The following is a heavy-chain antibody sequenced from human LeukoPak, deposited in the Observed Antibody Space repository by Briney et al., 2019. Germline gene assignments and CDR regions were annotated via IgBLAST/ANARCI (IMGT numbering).Heavy chain of an antibody. CDR1: GGTFSSYT. CDR3: ARACLDGYNFDY. V-gene: IGHV1-69*02. CDR2: IIPILGIA. J-gene: IGHJ4*02. D-gene: IGHD5-24*01. Sequence: GASEKVSCKASGGTFSSYTISWVRHAPGQGLEWMGRIIPILGIANYAQKFQSRVTITADKSTSTAYIELSSLRSEATAAYYSARACLDGYNFDYWGEGTLVTVSS.